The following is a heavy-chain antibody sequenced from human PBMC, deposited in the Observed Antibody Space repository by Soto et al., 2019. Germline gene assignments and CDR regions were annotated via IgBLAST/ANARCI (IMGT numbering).Heavy chain of an antibody. CDR1: GFTFSSYA. J-gene: IGHJ4*02. V-gene: IGHV3-23*01. CDR2: ISGSGGST. CDR3: AKPGPGYCSGGSCPFDY. D-gene: IGHD2-15*01. Sequence: GGSLRLSCAASGFTFSSYAMSWVRQAPGKGLEWVSAISGSGGSTYYADSVKGRFTISRDNSKNTLYLQMNSMRAEDTAVYYCAKPGPGYCSGGSCPFDYWGQGTLVTVSS.